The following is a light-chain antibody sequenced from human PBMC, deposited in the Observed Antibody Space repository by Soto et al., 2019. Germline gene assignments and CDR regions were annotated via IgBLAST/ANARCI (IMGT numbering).Light chain of an antibody. J-gene: IGKJ1*01. CDR2: SAS. V-gene: IGKV1-39*01. CDR3: QLSYNAWT. Sequence: DIQVTQSPSSLSASVGDSVTITCRTSQRIGTFLNWYQQRQGRAPNLLIYSASTLQSGVPSRFNAGGSGTDFTLTITSLQPEDSATYYYQLSYNAWTFGQGTKVEIK. CDR1: QRIGTF.